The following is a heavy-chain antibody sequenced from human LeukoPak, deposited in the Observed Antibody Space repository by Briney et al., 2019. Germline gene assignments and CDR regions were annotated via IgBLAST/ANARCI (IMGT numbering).Heavy chain of an antibody. CDR2: ISSSSSYI. Sequence: TGGSLRLSCAASGFTFSSYSMNWVRQAPGKGLEWVSSISSSSSYIYYADSVKGRFTISRDNAKNSLYLQMNSLRAEDTAVYYCARELEYRSGYDSAGWNFQHWGQGTLVTVSS. D-gene: IGHD5-12*01. CDR3: ARELEYRSGYDSAGWNFQH. J-gene: IGHJ1*01. V-gene: IGHV3-21*01. CDR1: GFTFSSYS.